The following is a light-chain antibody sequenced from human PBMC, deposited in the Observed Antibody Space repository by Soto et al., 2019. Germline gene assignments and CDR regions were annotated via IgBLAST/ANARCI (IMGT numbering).Light chain of an antibody. Sequence: SYELTQPPSVSVAPGQTARITCGGTNIGRKSVHWYQQKPGQAPVVVVDDDRDRPSGIPERFSGSNSGNTAALTISRVESGDEADYYCQLWDSNSDHVVFGGGTKVTVL. J-gene: IGLJ2*01. CDR2: DDR. V-gene: IGLV3-21*02. CDR1: NIGRKS. CDR3: QLWDSNSDHVV.